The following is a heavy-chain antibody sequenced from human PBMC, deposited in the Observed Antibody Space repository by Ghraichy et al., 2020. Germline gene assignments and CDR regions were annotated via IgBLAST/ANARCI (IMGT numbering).Heavy chain of an antibody. Sequence: LSLTCAASGLTFSTYTMNWVRQAPGKGLEWISSISSTGSYKYYADSVQGRFTISRDNAKKSLFLQMNSLRAEDTAVYYCARVVVPSASFYFYYMDVCRNVITLIVSS. CDR2: ISSTGSYK. J-gene: IGHJ6*03. V-gene: IGHV3-21*01. CDR1: GLTFSTYT. CDR3: ARVVVPSASFYFYYMDV. D-gene: IGHD2-2*01.